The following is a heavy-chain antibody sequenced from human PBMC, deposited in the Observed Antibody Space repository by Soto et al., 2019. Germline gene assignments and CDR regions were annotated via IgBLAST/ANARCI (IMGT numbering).Heavy chain of an antibody. Sequence: SETLSLTCAGSGVSVTNGDYYWTWMRQSPGKGLEWIGNIYYTETTNYNPSLNSRLSTSIDTSRNQFSLQLTSVTAADTAIYYCARQRRGGYWFDPWGQGTLVTVSS. CDR1: GVSVTNGDYY. CDR2: IYYTETT. V-gene: IGHV4-30-4*01. CDR3: ARQRRGGYWFDP. J-gene: IGHJ5*02.